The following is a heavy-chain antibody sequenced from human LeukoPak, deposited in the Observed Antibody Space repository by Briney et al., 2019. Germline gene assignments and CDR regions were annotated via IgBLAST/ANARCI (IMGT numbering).Heavy chain of an antibody. CDR3: ARVYQLYYYDSSGYGMGYGMDV. Sequence: ASVKVSCKASGYTCTGYCMHWVRQAPGQGLEWMGWINPNSGGTNYAQKFQGRVTMTRDTSISTAYMELSRLRSDDTAVYYCARVYQLYYYDSSGYGMGYGMDVWGQGTTVTVSS. J-gene: IGHJ6*02. V-gene: IGHV1-2*02. CDR2: INPNSGGT. D-gene: IGHD3-22*01. CDR1: GYTCTGYC.